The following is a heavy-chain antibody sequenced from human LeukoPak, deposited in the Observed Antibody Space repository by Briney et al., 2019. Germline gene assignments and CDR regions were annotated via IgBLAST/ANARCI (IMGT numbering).Heavy chain of an antibody. D-gene: IGHD3-3*01. J-gene: IGHJ4*02. V-gene: IGHV3-30*02. Sequence: GGSLRLSCATSAFSFTTSGVHLVRQGPGEGLEWVAFMRPDGTSKYYGSSVKGRFAVSRDSSKNVVYLQMNSLRVEDTAVYYCAKDFSSGWCLDYWGQGTLVTVSS. CDR3: AKDFSSGWCLDY. CDR2: MRPDGTSK. CDR1: AFSFTTSG.